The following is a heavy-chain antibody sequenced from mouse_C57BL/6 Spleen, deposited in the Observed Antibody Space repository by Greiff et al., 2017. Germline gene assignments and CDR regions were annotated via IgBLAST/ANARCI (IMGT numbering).Heavy chain of an antibody. CDR1: GYTFTSYW. CDR3: ARCHSSGYFYYFDY. J-gene: IGHJ2*01. V-gene: IGHV1-59*01. D-gene: IGHD3-2*02. CDR2: IDPSDSYT. Sequence: QVQLQQPGAELVRPGTSVKLSCKASGYTFTSYWMHWVKQRPGQGLEWIGVIDPSDSYTNYNQKFKGKATLTVDTSSSTAYMQLSSLTSEDSAVYYCARCHSSGYFYYFDYRGQGTTLTVSS.